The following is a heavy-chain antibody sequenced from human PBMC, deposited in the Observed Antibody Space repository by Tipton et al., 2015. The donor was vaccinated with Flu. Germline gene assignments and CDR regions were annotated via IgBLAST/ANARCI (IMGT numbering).Heavy chain of an antibody. D-gene: IGHD5-18*01. J-gene: IGHJ6*02. CDR2: IYYSGST. V-gene: IGHV4-39*07. Sequence: TLSLTCTVSGGSISSSSYYWGWIRQPPGKGLEWIGSIYYSGSTYYNPSLKSRVTISVDTSKNQFSLKLSSVTAADTAVYYCARERGYSYALYYYGMDVWGQGTTVTASS. CDR1: GGSISSSSYY. CDR3: ARERGYSYALYYYGMDV.